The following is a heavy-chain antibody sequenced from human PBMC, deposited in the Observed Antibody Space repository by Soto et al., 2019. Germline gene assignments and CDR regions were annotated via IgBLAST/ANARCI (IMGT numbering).Heavy chain of an antibody. J-gene: IGHJ3*02. CDR2: ISYDGSNK. Sequence: QVQLVESGGGVVQPGRSLRLSCAASGFTFSSYGMHWVRQAPGKGLEWVAVISYDGSNKYYADSVKGRFTISRDNSKNTLYLQMNSLRAEDRAVYYCAKEIGDYRLGDAFDIWGQGTMVTVSS. CDR3: AKEIGDYRLGDAFDI. CDR1: GFTFSSYG. V-gene: IGHV3-30*18. D-gene: IGHD4-17*01.